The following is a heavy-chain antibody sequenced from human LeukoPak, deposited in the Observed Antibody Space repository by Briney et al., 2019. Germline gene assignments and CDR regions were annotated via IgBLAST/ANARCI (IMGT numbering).Heavy chain of an antibody. CDR2: IKQDGSEK. CDR1: GFSVSGYW. V-gene: IGHV3-7*01. J-gene: IGHJ4*02. Sequence: GGSLRLSWAVSGFSVSGYWMTWVRQAPGKGLEWVANIKQDGSEKNYVDSVKGRFTISRDNAENSLFLQMNSMSVQDTAVYYCAREWQGGIAAAGSRIEGDYWGQGTLVAGSS. CDR3: AREWQGGIAAAGSRIEGDY. D-gene: IGHD6-13*01.